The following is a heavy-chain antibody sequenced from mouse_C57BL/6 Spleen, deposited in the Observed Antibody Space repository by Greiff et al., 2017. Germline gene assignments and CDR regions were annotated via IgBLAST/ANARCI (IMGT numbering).Heavy chain of an antibody. J-gene: IGHJ3*01. CDR1: GYTFTSYW. Sequence: VQLQQPGAELVKPGASVKLSCKASGYTFTSYWMHWVKQRPGQGLEWIGMIHPNSGSTNYNEKFKSKATLTVDKSSSTAYMQLSSLTSEDSAVYYCARKGSYGNYSFAYWGPGTLVTVSA. V-gene: IGHV1-64*01. D-gene: IGHD2-1*01. CDR3: ARKGSYGNYSFAY. CDR2: IHPNSGST.